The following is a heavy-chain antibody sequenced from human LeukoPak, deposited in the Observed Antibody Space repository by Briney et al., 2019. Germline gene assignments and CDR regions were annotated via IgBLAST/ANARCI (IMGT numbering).Heavy chain of an antibody. CDR2: INPNSGGT. CDR1: GYTFTGYY. J-gene: IGHJ6*03. V-gene: IGHV1-2*02. CDR3: AKPSIYYYYYMDV. Sequence: ASVKVSCKASGYTFTGYYMHWVRQAPGQGLEWMGWINPNSGGTNYAQKFQGRVTMTRDTSISTAYMELSRLRSDDTAVYYCAKPSIYYYYYMDVWGKGTTVTISS.